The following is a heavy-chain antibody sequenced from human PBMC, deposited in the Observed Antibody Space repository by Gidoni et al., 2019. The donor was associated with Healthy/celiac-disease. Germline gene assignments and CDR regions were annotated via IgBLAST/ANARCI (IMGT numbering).Heavy chain of an antibody. Sequence: LEWVSVIYSGGSTYYADSVKGRFTISRDNSKNTLYLQMNSLRAEDTAVYYCAREYLSGYSSGWSMRGAYGMDVWGQGTTVTVSS. J-gene: IGHJ6*02. CDR2: IYSGGST. V-gene: IGHV3-66*01. CDR3: AREYLSGYSSGWSMRGAYGMDV. D-gene: IGHD6-19*01.